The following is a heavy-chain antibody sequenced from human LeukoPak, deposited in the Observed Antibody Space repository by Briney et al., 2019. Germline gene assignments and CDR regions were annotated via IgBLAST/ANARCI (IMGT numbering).Heavy chain of an antibody. D-gene: IGHD2-2*01. V-gene: IGHV3-23*01. CDR3: AKALGGIVVVPALDY. CDR1: GFTFSSYA. CDR2: ISGSGGST. Sequence: GGSLRLSCAASGFTFSSYAMSWVRQAPGKGLEWVSAISGSGGSTYYADSVKGRFTISRDNSKNTLYLQMNSLRAEDTAVYYCAKALGGIVVVPALDYWGQGTLVTVSS. J-gene: IGHJ4*02.